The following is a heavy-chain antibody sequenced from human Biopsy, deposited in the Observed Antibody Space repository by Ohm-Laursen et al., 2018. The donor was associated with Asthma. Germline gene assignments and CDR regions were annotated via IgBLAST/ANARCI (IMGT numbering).Heavy chain of an antibody. CDR2: VYYSGST. Sequence: SETLSLTCTVSGGSINNFYWSWIRQPPGKGLESIGHVYYSGSTNYNPSLKSRVTISIDASKNQFSLKLTSVTPADTAVYYCARGVDRVTGLLDHFDSWGQGTLVTVSS. CDR1: GGSINNFY. D-gene: IGHD2-21*02. V-gene: IGHV4-59*01. CDR3: ARGVDRVTGLLDHFDS. J-gene: IGHJ4*02.